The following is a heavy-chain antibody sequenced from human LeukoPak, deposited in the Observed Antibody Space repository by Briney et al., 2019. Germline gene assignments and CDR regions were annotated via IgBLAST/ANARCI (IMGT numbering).Heavy chain of an antibody. CDR3: ARHITTGWFHDGMDV. V-gene: IGHV5-51*01. D-gene: IGHD3-22*01. J-gene: IGHJ6*02. Sequence: GESLKISCKGSGYSFTSYWIGWVRQMPGKGLEWMGIIYPGDSDTRYSPSFQGQVTISADKSISTAYLQWSSLKASDTAMYFCARHITTGWFHDGMDVWGQGTTVIVSS. CDR2: IYPGDSDT. CDR1: GYSFTSYW.